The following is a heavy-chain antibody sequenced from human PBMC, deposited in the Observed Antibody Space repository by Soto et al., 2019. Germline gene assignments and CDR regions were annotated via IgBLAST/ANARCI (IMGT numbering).Heavy chain of an antibody. Sequence: SETLSLTCTVSGGSISSYYWSWIRQPPGRGLEWIGYMYYNETIDYNPSLKSRVSISVDTSKNQLSLKLRSVTAADTAVYFCATVRPALLTFFFDSWGQGTLVTVSS. CDR2: MYYNETI. CDR3: ATVRPALLTFFFDS. D-gene: IGHD3-10*01. J-gene: IGHJ4*02. CDR1: GGSISSYY. V-gene: IGHV4-59*01.